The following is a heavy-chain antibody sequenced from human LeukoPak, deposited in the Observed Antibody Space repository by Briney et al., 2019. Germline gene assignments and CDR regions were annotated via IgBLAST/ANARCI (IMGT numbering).Heavy chain of an antibody. D-gene: IGHD6-13*01. CDR3: ARAVGTIAAAGSDY. CDR1: GYTFTGYY. Sequence: ASVKVSCKASGYTFTGYYMHWVRQAPGQGLEWMGWINPNSGGTNYAQKFQGRVTMTRDTSISTAYMELSRLRSDDTAVYYRARAVGTIAAAGSDYWGQGTLVTVSS. J-gene: IGHJ4*02. CDR2: INPNSGGT. V-gene: IGHV1-2*02.